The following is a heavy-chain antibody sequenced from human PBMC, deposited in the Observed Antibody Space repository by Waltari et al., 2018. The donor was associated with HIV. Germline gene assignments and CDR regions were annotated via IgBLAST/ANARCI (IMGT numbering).Heavy chain of an antibody. J-gene: IGHJ6*02. D-gene: IGHD4-17*01. CDR3: AVTADYGGNSGHYYGMDV. CDR2: IVVGSGLT. V-gene: IGHV1-58*02. CDR1: GFTFTRSA. Sequence: QMHLVQSGPEVKKPGTSVKVSCKASGFTFTRSAMQWVRQARGQRLEWVGWIVVGSGLTNYAQKLQERVTITRDMSTSTAYMELNNLRSEDTAVYYCAVTADYGGNSGHYYGMDVWGQGTTVTVSS.